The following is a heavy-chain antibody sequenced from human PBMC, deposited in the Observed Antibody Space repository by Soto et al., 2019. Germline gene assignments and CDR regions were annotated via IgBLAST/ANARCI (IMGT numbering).Heavy chain of an antibody. D-gene: IGHD1-26*01. CDR1: GFPFSTSA. J-gene: IGHJ6*02. Sequence: EVQLLESGGGLVQPGGSLRLSCAASGFPFSTSAMNWVRQAPGKGLEWVSIISGSSAAAYYAESVKGRFASSRDNSMNTLYLQMNSLRAEDTAVYYCAKYSGSDPVYNGLSIWGQGTTVTVS. CDR2: ISGSSAAA. CDR3: AKYSGSDPVYNGLSI. V-gene: IGHV3-23*01.